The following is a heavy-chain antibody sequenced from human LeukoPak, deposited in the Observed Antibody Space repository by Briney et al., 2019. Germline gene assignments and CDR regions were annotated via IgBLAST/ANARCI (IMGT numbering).Heavy chain of an antibody. CDR1: GYTFTGYY. D-gene: IGHD3-10*01. CDR2: INPKSGGT. CDR3: ARDVRTMVRGVIIIWFDP. Sequence: GASVKVSCKASGYTFTGYYIHWVRQAPGQGLEWMGWINPKSGGTNYAQKFQGRVTMTRDTSISTAYMELSRLRSDDTAVYYCARDVRTMVRGVIIIWFDPWGQGTLVTVSS. J-gene: IGHJ5*02. V-gene: IGHV1-2*02.